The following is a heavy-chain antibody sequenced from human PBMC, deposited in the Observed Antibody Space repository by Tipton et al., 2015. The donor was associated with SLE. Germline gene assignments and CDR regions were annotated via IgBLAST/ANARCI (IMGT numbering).Heavy chain of an antibody. D-gene: IGHD1-26*01. CDR3: ARVDWELRWFDP. Sequence: TLSLTCAVYGGSFSGYYWSWIRQPPGKGLEWIGEINHSGSTNYNPSPKSRVTISVDTSKNQFSLKLSSVTAADTAVYYCARVDWELRWFDPWGQGTLVTVSS. J-gene: IGHJ5*02. CDR1: GGSFSGYY. CDR2: INHSGST. V-gene: IGHV4-34*01.